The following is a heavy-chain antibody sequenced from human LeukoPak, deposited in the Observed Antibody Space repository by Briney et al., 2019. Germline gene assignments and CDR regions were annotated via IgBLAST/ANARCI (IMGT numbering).Heavy chain of an antibody. V-gene: IGHV3-15*01. D-gene: IGHD3-22*01. Sequence: GGSLRFSCAASGFTFSNAWMSWVRQAPGKGLEWVGRIKSKTDGGTTDYAAPVKGRFTISRDDSKNTLYLQMNSLKTEDTAVYYCTTGYYDSSGYRSEWDYWGQGTLVTVSS. J-gene: IGHJ4*02. CDR1: GFTFSNAW. CDR3: TTGYYDSSGYRSEWDY. CDR2: IKSKTDGGTT.